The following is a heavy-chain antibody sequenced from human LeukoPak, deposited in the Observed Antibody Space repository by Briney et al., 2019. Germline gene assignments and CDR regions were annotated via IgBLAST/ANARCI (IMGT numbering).Heavy chain of an antibody. CDR2: ISYDGSNK. V-gene: IGHV3-30-3*01. CDR1: GFTFSSYA. CDR3: ARGGGVVPAALYYFDY. D-gene: IGHD2-2*01. J-gene: IGHJ4*02. Sequence: GGSLRLSCAASGFTFSSYAMHWVRQAPGKGLEWVAVISYDGSNKYYADSVKGRFTISRDNSKNTLYLQMNSLRAEDTAVYYCARGGGVVPAALYYFDYWGQGTLVTVSS.